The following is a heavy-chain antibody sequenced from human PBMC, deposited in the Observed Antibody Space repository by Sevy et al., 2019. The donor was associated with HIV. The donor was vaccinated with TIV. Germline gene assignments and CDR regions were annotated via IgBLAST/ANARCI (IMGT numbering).Heavy chain of an antibody. CDR1: GGTFSSYA. CDR3: ARDRGIAVAGSMDV. Sequence: ASVKVSCKASGGTFSSYAISWVRQAPGQGLEWMGRIIPILGIANYAQKFQGRVTITADKSTSTAYMELSSLRSEDTTVYYCARDRGIAVAGSMDVWGQGTTVTVSS. D-gene: IGHD6-19*01. J-gene: IGHJ6*02. CDR2: IIPILGIA. V-gene: IGHV1-69*04.